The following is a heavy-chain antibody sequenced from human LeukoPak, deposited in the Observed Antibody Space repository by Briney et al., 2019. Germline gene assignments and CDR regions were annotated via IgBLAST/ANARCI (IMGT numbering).Heavy chain of an antibody. CDR2: VDHTGST. V-gene: IGHV4-61*10. Sequence: PSETLSLTCTVSGGSISSGSYYWSWIRQPAGKGLEWIGYVDHTGSTKFNPSLNGRVSISRDTSNNFFSLRLRSVTAADTAVYFCARGRVSSSTWYSTYYYFFYMDFWGKGTTVTVSS. J-gene: IGHJ6*03. CDR1: GGSISSGSYY. CDR3: ARGRVSSSTWYSTYYYFFYMDF. D-gene: IGHD4-11*01.